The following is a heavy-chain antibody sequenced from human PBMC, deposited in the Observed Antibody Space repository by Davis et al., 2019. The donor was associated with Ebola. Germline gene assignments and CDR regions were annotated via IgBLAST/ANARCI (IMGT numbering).Heavy chain of an antibody. D-gene: IGHD3-16*02. Sequence: PSETLSLTCTVSGGSISSGGYYWSWIRQHPGKGLEWIGYIYYSGSTYYNPSLKSRVIISVDTSKNQFSLKLSSVTVADTAVYYCARRSRYTDYYYMDVWGKGTTVTVSS. J-gene: IGHJ6*03. CDR1: GGSISSGGYY. CDR2: IYYSGST. V-gene: IGHV4-31*03. CDR3: ARRSRYTDYYYMDV.